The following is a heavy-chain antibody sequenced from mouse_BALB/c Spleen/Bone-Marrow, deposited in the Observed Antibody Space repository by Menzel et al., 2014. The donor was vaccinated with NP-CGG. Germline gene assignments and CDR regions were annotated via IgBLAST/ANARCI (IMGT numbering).Heavy chain of an antibody. J-gene: IGHJ4*01. CDR3: ARDSPYAMDY. CDR1: GFNIKDTY. V-gene: IGHV14-3*02. CDR2: IDPANGNT. Sequence: EVQLQQSGAELVKPGASVKLSCTASGFNIKDTYMHWVKLRPEQGLEWIGRIDPANGNTKYDPKFQGKATITADTSSNTAYLQLSSLTSEDTAVYYCARDSPYAMDYWGQGTSVTVSS.